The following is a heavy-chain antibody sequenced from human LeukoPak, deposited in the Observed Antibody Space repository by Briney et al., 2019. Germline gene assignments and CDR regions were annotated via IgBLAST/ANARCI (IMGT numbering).Heavy chain of an antibody. CDR2: TIPILGIA. J-gene: IGHJ5*02. Sequence: SQRVSYKGCGGTVSRSGRRSEQQKPGQGLEWMGRTIPILGIANYAQKFQGRVTITADKSTSTAYMELSSLRSEDTAVYYCARGLGSSWYNWFDPRGQGTLVTVSS. V-gene: IGHV1-69*04. CDR3: ARGLGSSWYNWFDP. CDR1: GGTVSRSG. D-gene: IGHD6-13*01.